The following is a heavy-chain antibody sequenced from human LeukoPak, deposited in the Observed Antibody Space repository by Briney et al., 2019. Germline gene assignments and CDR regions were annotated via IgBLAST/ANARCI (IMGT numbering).Heavy chain of an antibody. Sequence: GGSLRLSCAASGFTFSSYSMNWVRQAPGKGLEWVSLISGDGGSTYYADSVKGRFTISRDNSKNSLYLQMNSLRTEDTALYYCAKDMTLAYCGGDCSAPFDYWGQGTLVTVSS. CDR2: ISGDGGST. CDR3: AKDMTLAYCGGDCSAPFDY. CDR1: GFTFSSYS. V-gene: IGHV3-43*02. D-gene: IGHD2-21*02. J-gene: IGHJ4*02.